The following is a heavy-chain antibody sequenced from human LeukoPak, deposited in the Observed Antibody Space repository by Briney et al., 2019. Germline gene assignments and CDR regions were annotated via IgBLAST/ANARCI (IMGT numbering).Heavy chain of an antibody. V-gene: IGHV3-20*01. D-gene: IGHD3-3*01. CDR3: ARAEFKSYDFWSGYYGYMDV. CDR2: INWNGGST. J-gene: IGHJ6*03. CDR1: GFTFSTYS. Sequence: GGSLRLSCAASGFTFSTYSMNWVRQAPGKGLEWVSGINWNGGSTGYADSVKGRFTISRDNAKNSLYLQMNSLRAEDTALYHCARAEFKSYDFWSGYYGYMDVWGKGTTVTVSS.